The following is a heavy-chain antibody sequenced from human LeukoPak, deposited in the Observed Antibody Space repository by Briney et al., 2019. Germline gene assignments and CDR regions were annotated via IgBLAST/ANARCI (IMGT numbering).Heavy chain of an antibody. Sequence: PGRSLRLSCAASGFTFSSYAMHWVRQAPGKGLEWVAVISYDGSNKYYADSVKGRFTISRDNSKNTLYLQMNSLRAEDTAVYYCARASQGIQLWSATAFDYWGQGTLSPSPQ. D-gene: IGHD5-18*01. CDR2: ISYDGSNK. CDR1: GFTFSSYA. CDR3: ARASQGIQLWSATAFDY. J-gene: IGHJ4*02. V-gene: IGHV3-30-3*01.